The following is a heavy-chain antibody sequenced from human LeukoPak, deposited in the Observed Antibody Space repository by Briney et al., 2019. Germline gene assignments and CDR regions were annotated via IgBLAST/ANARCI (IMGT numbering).Heavy chain of an antibody. Sequence: SVKVSCKASGGTFSSYAISWVRQAPGQGLDWLGGIIPIFGTANYAQKFQGRVTITTDESTSTAYMELSSLRSEDTAVYYCASGYCSSTSCSYYFDYWGQGTLVTVSS. CDR2: IIPIFGTA. V-gene: IGHV1-69*05. J-gene: IGHJ4*02. CDR3: ASGYCSSTSCSYYFDY. D-gene: IGHD2-2*03. CDR1: GGTFSSYA.